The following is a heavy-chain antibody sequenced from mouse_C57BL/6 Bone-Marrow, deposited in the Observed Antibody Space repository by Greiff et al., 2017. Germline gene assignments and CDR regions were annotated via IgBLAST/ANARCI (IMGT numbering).Heavy chain of an antibody. J-gene: IGHJ1*03. D-gene: IGHD4-1*01. Sequence: EVKVVESGGGLVQPKGSLQLSCAASGFSFNTYAMNWVRQAPGKGLEWVARIRSKSNNYATYYADSVKDRFTISRDDSESMLYLQMNNLKTEDTAMYYCVGQTGTDWYFDVWGTWATVTVSS. V-gene: IGHV10-1*01. CDR2: IRSKSNNYAT. CDR1: GFSFNTYA. CDR3: VGQTGTDWYFDV.